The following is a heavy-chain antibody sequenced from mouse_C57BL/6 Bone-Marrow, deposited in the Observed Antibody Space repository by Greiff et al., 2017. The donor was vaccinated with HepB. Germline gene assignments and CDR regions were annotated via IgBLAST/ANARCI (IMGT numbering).Heavy chain of an antibody. CDR1: GFNIKNTY. Sequence: LVESVAELVRPGASVKLSCTASGFNIKNTYMHWVKQRPEQGLEWIGRIDPANGNTKYAPKFQGKATITADTSSNTAYLQLSSLTSEDTAIYYCALRLLRYYYAMDYWGQGTSVTVSS. CDR2: IDPANGNT. J-gene: IGHJ4*01. CDR3: ALRLLRYYYAMDY. V-gene: IGHV14-3*01. D-gene: IGHD1-1*01.